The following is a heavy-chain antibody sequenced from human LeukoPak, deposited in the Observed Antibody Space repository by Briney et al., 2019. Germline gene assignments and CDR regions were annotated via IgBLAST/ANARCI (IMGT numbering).Heavy chain of an antibody. CDR2: INHSGST. J-gene: IGHJ4*02. V-gene: IGHV4-34*01. Sequence: SETLSLTCAVYGGSFSGYYWSWIRQPPGKGLEWIGEINHSGSTNYNPSLKSRVTISVDTSKNQFSLKLSSVTAADTAVYYCASRIGRYSSGWYGRYYFDYWGQGTLVTVSS. D-gene: IGHD6-19*01. CDR1: GGSFSGYY. CDR3: ASRIGRYSSGWYGRYYFDY.